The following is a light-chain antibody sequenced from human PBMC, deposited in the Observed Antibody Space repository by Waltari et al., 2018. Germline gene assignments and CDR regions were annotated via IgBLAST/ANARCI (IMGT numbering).Light chain of an antibody. Sequence: DIQMTQSPSTLFAAGGEKVPITCRAKESISIWLDWYQHKPGTAPKLLIYRASTLERGVPSRFSGAGSGTEFTLTISSLQPDDFATYYCQQYDSESYTFGQGTKLEIK. CDR3: QQYDSESYT. V-gene: IGKV1-5*03. J-gene: IGKJ2*01. CDR2: RAS. CDR1: ESISIW.